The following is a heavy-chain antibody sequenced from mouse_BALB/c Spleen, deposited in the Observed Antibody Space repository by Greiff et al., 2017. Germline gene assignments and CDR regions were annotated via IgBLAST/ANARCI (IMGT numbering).Heavy chain of an antibody. CDR1: GYTFTSYV. Sequence: EVQRVESGPELVKPGASVKMSCKASGYTFTSYVMHWVKQKPGQGLEWIGYINPYNDGTKYNEKFKGKATLTSDKSSSTAYMELSSLTSEDSAVYYCARRNGKTHYYAMDYWGQGTSVTVSS. CDR2: INPYNDGT. D-gene: IGHD2-1*01. V-gene: IGHV1-14*01. J-gene: IGHJ4*01. CDR3: ARRNGKTHYYAMDY.